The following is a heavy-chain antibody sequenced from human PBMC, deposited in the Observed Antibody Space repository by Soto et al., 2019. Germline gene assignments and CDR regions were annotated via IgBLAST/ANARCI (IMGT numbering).Heavy chain of an antibody. V-gene: IGHV1-69*01. CDR2: ILPMFATP. D-gene: IGHD1-26*01. CDR3: ARDQVTGSYSGY. Sequence: QVQLVQSGAEVKKPGSSVMVSCQASGGTLSNYALSWVRQAPGQGPEWMGGILPMFATPYYAQKFQGRVTITADESTSTVYMELSSLRSDDTSVYYCARDQVTGSYSGYWGQGTLVTVSS. CDR1: GGTLSNYA. J-gene: IGHJ4*02.